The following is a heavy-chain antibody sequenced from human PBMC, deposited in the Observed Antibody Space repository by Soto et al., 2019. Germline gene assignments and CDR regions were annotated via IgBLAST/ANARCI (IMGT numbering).Heavy chain of an antibody. CDR3: ARDLGGITVASMPVGEWFDP. CDR2: VSQGGTAAYMSERETT. D-gene: IGHD5-12*01. J-gene: IGHJ5*02. CDR1: GVSIDNFF. Sequence: PSETLSLTCTVSGVSIDNFFWSWIRQSPGKGLERIGYVSQGGTAAYMSERETTNYNPSLESRATISLDLPKNQFSLKLTSVTAADTVVYYCARDLGGITVASMPVGEWFDPWGQGTLVT. V-gene: IGHV4-59*01.